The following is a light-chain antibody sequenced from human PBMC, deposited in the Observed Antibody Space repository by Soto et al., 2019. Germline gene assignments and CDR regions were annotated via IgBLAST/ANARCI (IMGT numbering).Light chain of an antibody. CDR2: GAS. V-gene: IGKV3-20*01. Sequence: EIVMTQSPATLSVSPGDRATLSCRASESVTSSLAWYQQKPGQPPRLLIYGASSRATGIPDRFSGSGSGTDFTLSISRLEPEDFAVYYCQQYGSSPRTFGQGTKVDI. CDR3: QQYGSSPRT. J-gene: IGKJ1*01. CDR1: ESVTSS.